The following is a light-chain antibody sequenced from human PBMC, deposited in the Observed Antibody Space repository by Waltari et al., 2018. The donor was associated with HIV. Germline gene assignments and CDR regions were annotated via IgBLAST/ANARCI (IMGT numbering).Light chain of an antibody. CDR3: QSYDSSLSGWV. V-gene: IGLV1-40*01. CDR2: GTS. CDR1: SSNIGAQYA. Sequence: QSVLTQPPSVSGAPGQRVTISCTGSSSNIGAQYAGPWYQQLPGTAPKVLIYGTSDRPSGAPDRFSVSKSATSASLVITGLQAEDEGNYYCQSYDSSLSGWVFGGGTKLTVL. J-gene: IGLJ3*02.